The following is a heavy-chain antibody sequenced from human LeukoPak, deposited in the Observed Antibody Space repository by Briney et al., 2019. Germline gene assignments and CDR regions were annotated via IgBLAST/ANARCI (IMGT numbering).Heavy chain of an antibody. J-gene: IGHJ5*02. CDR1: GYTFTSYY. D-gene: IGHD5-12*01. CDR2: INPNSGGT. CDR3: ARDGDIVATRDWFDP. V-gene: IGHV1-2*02. Sequence: LWASVKVSCKASGYTFTSYYMHWVRQPPGQGHEWMGWINPNSGGTNYAQKFQDRLTIIRDTSISTTYMELGRLRSDDTDVYYCARDGDIVATRDWFDPWGQGTLVTVSS.